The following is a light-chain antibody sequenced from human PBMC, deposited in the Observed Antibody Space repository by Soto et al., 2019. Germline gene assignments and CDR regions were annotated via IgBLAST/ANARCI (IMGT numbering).Light chain of an antibody. V-gene: IGKV3-20*01. CDR3: QQYGSSPQK. J-gene: IGKJ1*01. Sequence: SPGTLSLSPGERATLSCRSSQSVSSSYLAWYQQKPGQAPRLLIYGASSRATGIPDRFSGSGSGTDFTLTISRLEPEDFAVYYCQQYGSSPQKFGQGTKVDIK. CDR2: GAS. CDR1: QSVSSSY.